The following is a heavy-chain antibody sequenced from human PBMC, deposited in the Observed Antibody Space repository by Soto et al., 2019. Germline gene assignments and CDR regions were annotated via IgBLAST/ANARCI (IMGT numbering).Heavy chain of an antibody. V-gene: IGHV1-69*12. CDR1: GGTFSTYA. Sequence: QVQLVQSGAEVNKPESSVKVSCKAPGGTFSTYAISWVRQAPGQGLEWMGGIIPMFGTANYAQRFQDRVTTTANESTNTAYMELSRLRSEDPAVYFCASGIQLWLRRINNGYSGWGQGTLVTVSS. CDR2: IIPMFGTA. D-gene: IGHD5-18*01. CDR3: ASGIQLWLRRINNGYSG. J-gene: IGHJ4*02.